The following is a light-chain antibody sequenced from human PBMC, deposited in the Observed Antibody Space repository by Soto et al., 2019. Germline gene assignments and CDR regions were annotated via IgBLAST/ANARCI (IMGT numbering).Light chain of an antibody. CDR3: QNYNSAPWT. CDR1: QGISNY. V-gene: IGKV1-27*01. CDR2: AAS. Sequence: DSQMTQSPPSLSASVGDRVTITCRAIQGISNYLAWYQQKPGKVPKVLIYAASTFQSGVPSRFSGSGSGTEFTLTISSLQPEDVATYYCQNYNSAPWTFGQGTKVDIK. J-gene: IGKJ1*01.